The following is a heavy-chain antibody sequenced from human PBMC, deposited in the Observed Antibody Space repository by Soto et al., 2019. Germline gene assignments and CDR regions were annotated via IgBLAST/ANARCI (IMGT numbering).Heavy chain of an antibody. Sequence: GASVKVSCKGCGGTFSSYASSGVRQSPGQGREGMGGIIPIFGTANYAQKFQGRVTITADESTSTAYMELSSLRSEDTAVYYCARVPRAEAHYYYGMDAWGQGTPVTVSS. V-gene: IGHV1-69*01. CDR2: IIPIFGTA. CDR3: ARVPRAEAHYYYGMDA. J-gene: IGHJ6*02. CDR1: GGTFSSYA.